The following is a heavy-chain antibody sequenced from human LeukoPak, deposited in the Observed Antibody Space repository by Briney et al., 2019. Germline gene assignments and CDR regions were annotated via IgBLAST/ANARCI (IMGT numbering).Heavy chain of an antibody. J-gene: IGHJ4*02. D-gene: IGHD2-15*01. CDR2: ISGSGGST. Sequence: PGGSLRLSCAASGFTFSSYAMSWVRQAPGKGLEWVSAISGSGGSTYYADSVKGRFTISRDNSKNTLYLQMNSLRAEDTAVYYCARDNIVVVVAATPYFDYWGQGTLVTVSS. CDR1: GFTFSSYA. V-gene: IGHV3-23*01. CDR3: ARDNIVVVVAATPYFDY.